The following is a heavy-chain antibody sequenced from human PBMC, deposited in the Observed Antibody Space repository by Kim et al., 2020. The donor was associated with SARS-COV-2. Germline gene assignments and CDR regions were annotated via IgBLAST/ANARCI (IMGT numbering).Heavy chain of an antibody. D-gene: IGHD6-13*01. CDR2: IYYRSKWFH. CDR3: VRGNSNWRAFDV. Sequence: SQTLSLTCDISGDTVSNNGAAWNWVRQSPSRGLEWLGRIYYRSKWFHDYAPSQQSRITINPDTSKNQFSLALTSVTPEDTALYYCVRGNSNWRAFDVWGQGTMVTVS. V-gene: IGHV6-1*01. CDR1: GDTVSNNGAA. J-gene: IGHJ3*01.